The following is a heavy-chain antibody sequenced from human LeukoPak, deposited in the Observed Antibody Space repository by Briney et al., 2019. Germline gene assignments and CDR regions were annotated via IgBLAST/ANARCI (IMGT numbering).Heavy chain of an antibody. Sequence: GASVKVSCKASGYTFTGYYMHWVRQAPGQGLEWMGWINPNSGGTNYAQKFQGRVTMTRDTSISTAYMELSRLRSDDTAVYYCARESGKPRSTYDYYYGMDVWGQGTTVTVSS. D-gene: IGHD1-14*01. CDR3: ARESGKPRSTYDYYYGMDV. CDR2: INPNSGGT. CDR1: GYTFTGYY. J-gene: IGHJ6*02. V-gene: IGHV1-2*02.